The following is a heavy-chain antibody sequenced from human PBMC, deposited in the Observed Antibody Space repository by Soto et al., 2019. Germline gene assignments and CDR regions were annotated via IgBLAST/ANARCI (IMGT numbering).Heavy chain of an antibody. V-gene: IGHV4-31*03. D-gene: IGHD4-17*01. CDR3: ARDTRHDYVGWFDP. J-gene: IGHJ5*02. CDR1: GGSISSGGYY. CDR2: IYYSGST. Sequence: QVQLQESGPGLVKPSQTLSLTCTVSGGSISSGGYYWSWIRQHPGKGLEWIGYIYYSGSTYYNPSLKSGVTISVDTSKHQFSLKLCSVTAADTAVYYCARDTRHDYVGWFDPWGQGTLVTVSS.